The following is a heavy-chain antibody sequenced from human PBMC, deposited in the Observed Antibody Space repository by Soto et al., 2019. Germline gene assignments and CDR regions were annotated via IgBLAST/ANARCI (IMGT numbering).Heavy chain of an antibody. J-gene: IGHJ6*02. CDR2: IIPIFGTA. CDR3: ARSHGSGSCDTFYYYYYGMDV. V-gene: IGHV1-69*06. CDR1: GGTFSSYA. Sequence: SVKVSCKASGGTFSSYAISWVRQAPGQGLEWMGGIIPIFGTANYAQKFQGRVTITADKSTSTAYMELSSLRSEGTAVYYCARSHGSGSCDTFYYYYYGMDVWGQGTTVTVSS. D-gene: IGHD3-10*01.